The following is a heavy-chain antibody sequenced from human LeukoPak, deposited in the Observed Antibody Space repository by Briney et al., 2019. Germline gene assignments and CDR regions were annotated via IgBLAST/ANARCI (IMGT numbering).Heavy chain of an antibody. Sequence: PGGSLRLSCAASGFTVSSNYMSWVRQAPGKGLEWVANIKQDGSEKYYVDSVKGRFTISRDNAKNSLYLQMNSLRAEDTAVYYCARVVWFGEPPSLGWFDPWGQGTLVTVSS. CDR2: IKQDGSEK. J-gene: IGHJ5*02. CDR1: GFTVSSNY. V-gene: IGHV3-7*01. CDR3: ARVVWFGEPPSLGWFDP. D-gene: IGHD3-10*01.